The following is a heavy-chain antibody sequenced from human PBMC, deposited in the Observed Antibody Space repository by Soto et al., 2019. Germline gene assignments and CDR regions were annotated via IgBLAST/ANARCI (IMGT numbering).Heavy chain of an antibody. CDR1: GFSLSTSGVG. CDR2: IYWDDDK. D-gene: IGHD2-2*01. J-gene: IGHJ5*02. CDR3: AHRRRPAAMEGSNWFDP. V-gene: IGHV2-5*02. Sequence: QITLKESGPTLVKPTQTLTLTCTFSGFSLSTSGVGVGWIRQPPGKALEWLALIYWDDDKRYSPSLKSRLTITKDTSKNPVVLTMTNMDPVDTATYYCAHRRRPAAMEGSNWFDPWGQGTLVTVSS.